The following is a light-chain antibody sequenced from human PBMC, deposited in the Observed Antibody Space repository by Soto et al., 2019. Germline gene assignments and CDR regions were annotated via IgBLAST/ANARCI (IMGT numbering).Light chain of an antibody. J-gene: IGLJ1*01. CDR3: QSYDDSLSGSGV. Sequence: QSVLTQLPSVSGAPGQTVTISCTGSRSNIGAGYDIHWYQFLPGTAPKLLIYSFNKRPSGIPDRFSGSKSGTSASLAITGLQPEDEADYYCQSYDDSLSGSGVFGTGTKVTVL. CDR2: SFN. CDR1: RSNIGAGYD. V-gene: IGLV1-40*01.